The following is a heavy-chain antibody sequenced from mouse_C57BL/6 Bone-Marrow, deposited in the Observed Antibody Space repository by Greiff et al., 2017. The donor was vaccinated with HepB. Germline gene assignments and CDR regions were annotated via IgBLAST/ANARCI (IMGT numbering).Heavy chain of an antibody. V-gene: IGHV10-1*01. CDR1: GFSFNTYA. Sequence: GGGLVQPKGSLKLSCAASGFSFNTYAMNWVRQAPGKGLEWVARIRSKSNNYATYYADSVKDRFTISRDDSESMLYLQMNNLKTEDTAMYYCVRRGFAYWGQGTLVTVSA. CDR2: IRSKSNNYAT. J-gene: IGHJ3*01. CDR3: VRRGFAY.